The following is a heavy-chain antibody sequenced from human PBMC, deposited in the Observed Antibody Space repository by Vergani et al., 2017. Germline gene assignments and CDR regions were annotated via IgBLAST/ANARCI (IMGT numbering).Heavy chain of an antibody. J-gene: IGHJ5*02. CDR3: AIAGIAAAGTTDRWFDP. Sequence: QVQLVQSGAEVKKPGASVKVSCKASGYTFTSYYMHWVRQAPGQGLEWMGRINPSGGSTSYAQKFQGRVTMTRDPSTGTVYMELGSLRSEDTGVYYCAIAGIAAAGTTDRWFDPWGQGTLVTVSS. CDR2: INPSGGST. D-gene: IGHD6-13*01. V-gene: IGHV1-46*01. CDR1: GYTFTSYY.